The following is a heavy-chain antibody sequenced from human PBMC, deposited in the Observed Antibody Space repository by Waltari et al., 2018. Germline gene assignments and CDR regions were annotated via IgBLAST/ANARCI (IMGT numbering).Heavy chain of an antibody. CDR3: ARGGHYSSGSDFDY. CDR1: GGSISSYY. J-gene: IGHJ4*02. CDR2: ISYSGST. V-gene: IGHV4-59*01. D-gene: IGHD6-19*01. Sequence: QVQLQESGPGLVKPSETLSLTCTVSGGSISSYYWSWIRRPPGKGLEWIGYISYSGSTNYNPSLKSRVTISVDTSKNQFSLKLSSVTAADTAVYYCARGGHYSSGSDFDYWGQGTLVTVSS.